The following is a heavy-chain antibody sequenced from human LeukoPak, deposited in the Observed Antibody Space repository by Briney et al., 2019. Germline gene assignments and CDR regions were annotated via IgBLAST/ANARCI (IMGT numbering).Heavy chain of an antibody. CDR3: AKQLGYCSDGSCYFPY. J-gene: IGHJ4*02. D-gene: IGHD2-15*01. CDR1: GFTFSSSA. CDR2: ISNNGGYT. V-gene: IGHV3-23*01. Sequence: GGSLRLSCAASGFTFSSSAMSWVRQAPGKGLEWVSAISNNGGYTYYADSVQDRFTISRDNSKSTLCLQMNSLRAEDTAVYYCAKQLGYCSDGSCYFPYWGQGTLVTVSS.